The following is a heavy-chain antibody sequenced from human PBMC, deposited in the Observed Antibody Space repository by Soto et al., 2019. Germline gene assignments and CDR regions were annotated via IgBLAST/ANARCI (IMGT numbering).Heavy chain of an antibody. CDR3: AKDRSQQWREYYFDY. V-gene: IGHV3-23*01. CDR2: ISGSGGST. D-gene: IGHD6-19*01. J-gene: IGHJ4*02. CDR1: GFTFSSYA. Sequence: GGSLRLSCAASGFTFSSYAMSWARQAPGKGLEWVSAISGSGGSTYYAGSVKGRFTISRDNSKNTLYLQMNSLRAEDTAVYYCAKDRSQQWREYYFDYWGQGTLVTVSS.